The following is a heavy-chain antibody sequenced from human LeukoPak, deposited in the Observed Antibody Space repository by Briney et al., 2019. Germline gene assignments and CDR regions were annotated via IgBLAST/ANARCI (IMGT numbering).Heavy chain of an antibody. J-gene: IGHJ5*02. CDR3: ARRVAVGNYFDP. CDR2: IYYSGST. D-gene: IGHD4-11*01. Sequence: TSETLSLTCAFSGCSISTDYWSWVRQPPGKGLQWIGYIYYSGSTNYNPSLKSRVTISLNTAKNQFSLRLRSVTAADTAVYYCARRVAVGNYFDPWGQGTLVTVSS. CDR1: GCSISTDY. V-gene: IGHV4-59*08.